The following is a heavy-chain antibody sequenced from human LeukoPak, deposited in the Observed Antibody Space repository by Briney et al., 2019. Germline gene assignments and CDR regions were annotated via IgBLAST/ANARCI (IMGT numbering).Heavy chain of an antibody. V-gene: IGHV3-30*18. J-gene: IGHJ4*02. CDR1: GFTFSSYG. Sequence: PGRSLRLSCAASGFTFSSYGMHWVRQAPGKGLEWEAVISYDGSNKYYADSVKGRFTISRDNSKNTLYLQMNSLRAEDTAVYYCAKTGSLDYWGQGTLVTVSS. CDR3: AKTGSLDY. CDR2: ISYDGSNK.